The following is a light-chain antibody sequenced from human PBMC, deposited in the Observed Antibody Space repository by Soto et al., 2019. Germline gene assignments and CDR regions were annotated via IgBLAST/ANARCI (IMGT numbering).Light chain of an antibody. Sequence: QSVLTQPASVSGSPGQSITISCTGTSSDVGGHNSVSWYRQDPGKAPKLMIYDVSNRPSGVSDRFSGSKSGNTASLTISGLQIEDEADYCCSSFTSSVTYVFGTGTKVTV. CDR2: DVS. V-gene: IGLV2-14*01. CDR3: SSFTSSVTYV. J-gene: IGLJ1*01. CDR1: SSDVGGHNS.